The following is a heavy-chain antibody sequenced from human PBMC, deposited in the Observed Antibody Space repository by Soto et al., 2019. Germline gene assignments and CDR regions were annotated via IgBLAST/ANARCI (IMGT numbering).Heavy chain of an antibody. D-gene: IGHD3-22*01. CDR1: GSTFSSYG. J-gene: IGHJ4*02. CDR2: ISYDGRNK. V-gene: IGHV3-30*18. Sequence: QVQLVESGGGVVQPGTSLRLSCAASGSTFSSYGMHWVRQAPGKGLEWVAVISYDGRNKRYVDSVKGRFTISRDNSKKTVDLQMNSLRDEDTAMYYCAKDTYYHDSSGYYTFDNWGQGTLVTVSS. CDR3: AKDTYYHDSSGYYTFDN.